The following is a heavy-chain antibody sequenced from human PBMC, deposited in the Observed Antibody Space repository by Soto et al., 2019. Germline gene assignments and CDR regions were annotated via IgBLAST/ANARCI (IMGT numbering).Heavy chain of an antibody. V-gene: IGHV4-39*02. Sequence: SETLSLTCAVSGVSIHNSHSFWAWIRLPPGKGLEFIGSVYYSGGANYNPSLKSRVTISVDTSKNHFSLTLNSVTAADTAVYYCGRVIEGATRHTDFDSWGQGTLVTVSS. J-gene: IGHJ5*01. CDR2: VYYSGGA. CDR1: GVSIHNSHSF. CDR3: GRVIEGATRHTDFDS. D-gene: IGHD3-22*01.